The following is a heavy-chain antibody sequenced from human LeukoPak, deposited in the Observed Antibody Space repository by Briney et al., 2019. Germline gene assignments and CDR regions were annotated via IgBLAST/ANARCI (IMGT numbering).Heavy chain of an antibody. J-gene: IGHJ4*02. D-gene: IGHD5-12*01. CDR3: ASRSALVDTTTY. CDR1: GFTFSSYT. CDR2: ISSSSGTI. V-gene: IGHV3-48*01. Sequence: PGGSLRLSCAASGFTFSSYTMNWVRQAPGKGLEWVSYISSSSGTIYYADSVKGRFTISRDNAKNSLYLQMNSLRAEDTAVYYCASRSALVDTTTYWGQGTLVTVSS.